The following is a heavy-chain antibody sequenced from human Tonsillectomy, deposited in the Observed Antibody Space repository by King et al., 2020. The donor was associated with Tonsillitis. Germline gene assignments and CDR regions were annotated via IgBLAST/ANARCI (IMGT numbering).Heavy chain of an antibody. J-gene: IGHJ3*02. V-gene: IGHV1-2*02. CDR2: INPNNGVT. CDR1: GYSFTGFY. Sequence: QLVQSGAEVKKPGASVKVSCKASGYSFTGFYIHWVRQAPGQGLEWMGWINPNNGVTDYAQKFQGRVTMTRDTSISTAYMELTRLRSDDTAVYYCAREGDAFDIWGQGTRVTVSS. CDR3: AREGDAFDI.